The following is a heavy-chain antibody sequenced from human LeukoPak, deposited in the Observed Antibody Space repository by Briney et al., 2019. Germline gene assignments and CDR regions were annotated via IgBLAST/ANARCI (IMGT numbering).Heavy chain of an antibody. J-gene: IGHJ4*02. CDR2: ISSSGNII. Sequence: GGSLRLSCTASEFTFSDYYMSWIRQAPGKGLEWVSYISSSGNIIYYADSVKGRFTISRDNAKNSLYLQMDSLRAEDTAVYYCASFWYDYSSSWYEDDYWGQGTLVTVSS. CDR3: ASFWYDYSSSWYEDDY. CDR1: EFTFSDYY. D-gene: IGHD6-13*01. V-gene: IGHV3-11*04.